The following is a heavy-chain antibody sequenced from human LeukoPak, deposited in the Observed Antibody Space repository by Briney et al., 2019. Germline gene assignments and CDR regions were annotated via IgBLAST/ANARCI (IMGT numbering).Heavy chain of an antibody. CDR3: ARGSSRFDI. J-gene: IGHJ3*02. CDR1: GFTFSNYW. V-gene: IGHV3-7*01. CDR2: INKDGSEI. D-gene: IGHD2-2*01. Sequence: GGSLRLSCAASGFTFSNYWMSWVRQAPGKGLEWVAHINKDGSEIYYVDSVKGRFTISRDNAKSSLSLQMNSLRAEDTAVYYCARGSSRFDIWGQGTMVTVSS.